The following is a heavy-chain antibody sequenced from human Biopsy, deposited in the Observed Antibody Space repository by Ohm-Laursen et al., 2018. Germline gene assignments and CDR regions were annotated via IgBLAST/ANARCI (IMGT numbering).Heavy chain of an antibody. D-gene: IGHD5/OR15-5a*01. Sequence: GSSVKVSCKASGYDFLDFHIHWVRQVPGQGLEWIGHINPHTGVTKYAQKFLDRITMTGDTSISTAYMDLSRLTSADTGIYYCARPSGGVSTIGLDPWGQGTQVIVSS. CDR3: ARPSGGVSTIGLDP. CDR1: GYDFLDFH. CDR2: INPHTGVT. J-gene: IGHJ5*02. V-gene: IGHV1-2*05.